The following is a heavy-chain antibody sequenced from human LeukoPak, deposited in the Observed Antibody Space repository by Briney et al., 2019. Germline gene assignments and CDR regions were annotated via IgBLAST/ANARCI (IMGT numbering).Heavy chain of an antibody. Sequence: GGSLRLSCAASGFTFSSYAMYWVRQAPGKGLEWVAVISDGGSNKDYADSVKGRFTISRDNSKNTLYLQMNSLRAEDTAVYYCARDHFYGGAILDYWGQGTLVTVSS. CDR1: GFTFSSYA. CDR3: ARDHFYGGAILDY. D-gene: IGHD4-23*01. CDR2: ISDGGSNK. V-gene: IGHV3-30*04. J-gene: IGHJ4*02.